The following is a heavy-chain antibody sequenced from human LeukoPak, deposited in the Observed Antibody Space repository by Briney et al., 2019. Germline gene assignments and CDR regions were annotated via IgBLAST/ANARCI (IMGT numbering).Heavy chain of an antibody. V-gene: IGHV4-34*12. Sequence: SETLSLTCAVFGGSFDGYYWTWIRQSPGKGREWIADIVYSGSVNYNPSLKSRVSISADTSKVQFSLTLSSVTAADTAVYYSARDYWVSGRGVIIGRPFDPWGQGTLVTVSS. CDR2: IVYSGSV. CDR3: ARDYWVSGRGVIIGRPFDP. CDR1: GGSFDGYY. J-gene: IGHJ5*02. D-gene: IGHD3-10*01.